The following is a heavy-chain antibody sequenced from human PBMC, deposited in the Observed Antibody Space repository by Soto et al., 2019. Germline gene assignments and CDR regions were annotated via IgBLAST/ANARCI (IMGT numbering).Heavy chain of an antibody. CDR3: AKEGVAFNGEWDWFDL. J-gene: IGHJ5*01. CDR1: GFTFKNFP. CDR2: IGGSGSSA. V-gene: IGHV3-23*01. D-gene: IGHD3-10*01. Sequence: GGSLRLSCVASGFTFKNFPVSWVLQAPGKGMEWVSAIGGSGSSANYADSVKGRFTVSRDDSKSTLYLQMSGLRVDGTALYYCAKEGVAFNGEWDWFDLWGQGALVNVSS.